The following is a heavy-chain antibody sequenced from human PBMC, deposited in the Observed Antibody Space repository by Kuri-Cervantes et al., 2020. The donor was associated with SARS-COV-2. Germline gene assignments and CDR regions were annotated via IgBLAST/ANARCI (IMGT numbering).Heavy chain of an antibody. D-gene: IGHD2-2*01. CDR2: TYYSGST. J-gene: IGHJ4*02. CDR1: SGSISTFY. Sequence: SETLSLTCSVSSGSISTFYWSWIRQPPGKGLEWIGSTYYSGSTYYNPSLKSRVTISVDTSKNQFSLKLSSVTAADTAVYYCARQGTIVVVPAALKTYFDYWGQGTLVTVSS. V-gene: IGHV4-39*01. CDR3: ARQGTIVVVPAALKTYFDY.